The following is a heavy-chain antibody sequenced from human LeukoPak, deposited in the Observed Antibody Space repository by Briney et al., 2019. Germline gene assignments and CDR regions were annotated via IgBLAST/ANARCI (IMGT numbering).Heavy chain of an antibody. CDR2: INQDGTEK. D-gene: IGHD3-22*01. V-gene: IGHV3-7*01. CDR3: ASERGQYYYDSSGYIDY. Sequence: GGSLRLSCAASGFTFTTYWMSWVRQFPGKGLEWVANINQDGTEKYYVDSVKGRFTISRDNAKNSLYLQMNSLRAEDTAVYYCASERGQYYYDSSGYIDYWGQGTLVTVSS. J-gene: IGHJ4*02. CDR1: GFTFTTYW.